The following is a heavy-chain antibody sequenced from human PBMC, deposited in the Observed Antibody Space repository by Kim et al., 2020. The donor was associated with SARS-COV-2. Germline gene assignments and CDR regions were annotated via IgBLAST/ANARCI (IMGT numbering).Heavy chain of an antibody. D-gene: IGHD3-22*01. J-gene: IGHJ4*02. CDR3: ARVSIGRDSSGYFHYFDY. Sequence: KGRFTISRDNAKNSLYLQMNSLRAEDTAVYYCARVSIGRDSSGYFHYFDYWGQGTLVTVSS. V-gene: IGHV3-11*06.